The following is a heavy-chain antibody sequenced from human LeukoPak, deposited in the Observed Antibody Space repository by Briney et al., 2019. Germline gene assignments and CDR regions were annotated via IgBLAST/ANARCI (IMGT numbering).Heavy chain of an antibody. V-gene: IGHV1-24*01. CDR2: FDTEDGET. CDR1: GYTLTELS. J-gene: IGHJ4*02. D-gene: IGHD2-15*01. Sequence: ASVKVSCKVSGYTLTELSMHWVRQAPGKGLGWMGGFDTEDGETIYAQKFQGRVTMTEDTSTDTAYMEMSSLRSEDTAVYYCATDVKVALYCSGGSCYSARDYWGQGTLVTVSS. CDR3: ATDVKVALYCSGGSCYSARDY.